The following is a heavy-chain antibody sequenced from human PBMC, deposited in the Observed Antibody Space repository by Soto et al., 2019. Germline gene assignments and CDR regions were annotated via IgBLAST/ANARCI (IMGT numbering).Heavy chain of an antibody. V-gene: IGHV3-20*04. D-gene: IGHD5-18*01. CDR3: ARARGYSRHDAFDI. Sequence: AGGSLRLSCAASGFIFDDYGMSWVRQAPGKGLEWVSGINWNGGSTGYADSVKGRFTISRDNAKNSLYLQMNSLRAEDTALYYCARARGYSRHDAFDIWGQGTMVTVSS. CDR1: GFIFDDYG. CDR2: INWNGGST. J-gene: IGHJ3*02.